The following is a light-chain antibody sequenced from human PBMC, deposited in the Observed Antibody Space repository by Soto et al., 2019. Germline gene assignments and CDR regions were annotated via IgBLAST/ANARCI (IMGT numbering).Light chain of an antibody. CDR3: ISYAGKIVV. Sequence: QSALTQPPSASGSPGQSVTISCTGTSSDVGGYKYVSWYQQHPGKPPKLMIYEVSKRPSGVPDRFSGSKSGNTASLTVSGLQAEDEADYYFISYAGKIVVFGGGTKLTVL. V-gene: IGLV2-8*01. CDR1: SSDVGGYKY. J-gene: IGLJ2*01. CDR2: EVS.